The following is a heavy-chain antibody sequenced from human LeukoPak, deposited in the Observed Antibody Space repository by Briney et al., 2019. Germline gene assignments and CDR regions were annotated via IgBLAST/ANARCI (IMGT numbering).Heavy chain of an antibody. CDR3: SGHYGPGPV. Sequence: GASVKVSCKASGCTFSDHHILWVRQAPGQGLEWMGWIHPNGHDTKYAQKFQGRMTMTTDTSISTAYMELNRVTSDDTAVYYCSGHYGPGPVWGQGTLITASS. CDR2: IHPNGHDT. CDR1: GCTFSDHH. D-gene: IGHD3-10*01. J-gene: IGHJ4*02. V-gene: IGHV1-2*02.